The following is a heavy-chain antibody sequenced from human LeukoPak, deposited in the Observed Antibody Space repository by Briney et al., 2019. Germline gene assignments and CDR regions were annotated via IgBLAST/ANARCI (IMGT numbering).Heavy chain of an antibody. CDR2: INPNSGGT. CDR3: AMTYYDFWSGWEMEAFDI. J-gene: IGHJ3*02. V-gene: IGHV1-2*02. CDR1: GYTFTGYY. Sequence: ASVKVSCKASGYTFTGYYMHWVRQAPGQGLEWMGWINPNSGGTNYAQKFQGRVTMTRDTSISTAYMELSRLRSDDTAMYYCAMTYYDFWSGWEMEAFDIWGQGTMVTVSS. D-gene: IGHD3-3*01.